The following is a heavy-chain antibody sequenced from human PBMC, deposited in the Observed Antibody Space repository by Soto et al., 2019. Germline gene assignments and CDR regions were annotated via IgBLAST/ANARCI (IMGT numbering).Heavy chain of an antibody. CDR2: ISGGGGNT. J-gene: IGHJ3*01. V-gene: IGHV3-23*01. D-gene: IGHD6-13*01. CDR1: GFTFSRYA. Sequence: PGGSLRLSCAASGFTFSRYAMSWVRQPPGKGLEWVSIISGGGGNTYYADSVKGRSTISRDNSKNTLYLQMNSLRAEDTALYYCAKETGRSSSWYKDPFDPWGQGTMVTVSS. CDR3: AKETGRSSSWYKDPFDP.